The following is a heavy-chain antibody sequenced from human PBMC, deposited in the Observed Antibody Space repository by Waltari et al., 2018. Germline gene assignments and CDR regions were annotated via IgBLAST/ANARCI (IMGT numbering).Heavy chain of an antibody. CDR1: GGTFSSYA. CDR3: AREGDRGVVIATYAFDY. V-gene: IGHV1-69*05. J-gene: IGHJ4*02. Sequence: QVQLVQSGAEVKKPGSSVKVSCKASGGTFSSYAISWVRQAPGQGLEWMGGIIPILGTANYAQKFQGRVTITTDESTSTAYMELSSLRSEDTAVYYCAREGDRGVVIATYAFDYWGQGTLVTVSS. CDR2: IIPILGTA. D-gene: IGHD2-21*01.